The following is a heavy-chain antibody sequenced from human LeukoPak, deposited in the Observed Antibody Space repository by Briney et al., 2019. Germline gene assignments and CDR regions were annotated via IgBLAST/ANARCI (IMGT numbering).Heavy chain of an antibody. CDR3: VRQADSSGWYYFDY. V-gene: IGHV5-51*01. CDR1: GYDFTKYW. Sequence: GEALKISCQGSGYDFTKYWIGWVRLMPGKGLEWMAIIYPDDSDTKYNPSFQGQVTISSDKSITTAYLQWSSLKASDTAIYYCVRQADSSGWYYFDYWGPGTRVTVTS. CDR2: IYPDDSDT. J-gene: IGHJ4*02. D-gene: IGHD6-19*01.